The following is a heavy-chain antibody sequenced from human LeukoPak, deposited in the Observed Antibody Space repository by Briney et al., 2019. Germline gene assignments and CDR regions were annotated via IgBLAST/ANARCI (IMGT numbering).Heavy chain of an antibody. Sequence: GGSLRLSRAASGFTFSSYVMHWVRQAPGKGLEWVAVIWYDGSNKYYADSVKGRFTISRDNSKNTLYLQMNSLRAEDTAVYYCARDAVYSSSWQYYWGQGTLVTVSS. CDR3: ARDAVYSSSWQYY. CDR2: IWYDGSNK. V-gene: IGHV3-33*01. CDR1: GFTFSSYV. J-gene: IGHJ4*02. D-gene: IGHD6-13*01.